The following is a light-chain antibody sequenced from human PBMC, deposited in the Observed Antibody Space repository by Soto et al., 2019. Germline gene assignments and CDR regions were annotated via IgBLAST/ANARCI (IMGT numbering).Light chain of an antibody. CDR1: QSISNY. Sequence: DIQMTQSPSSLSASVGDRVTITCRASQSISNYLNWYQQKPGKAPKLLIFAASSLQSGVPSRFSSSGSGTDFTLTISSLQPEDFATYYCQQSYSSPFTFGPPAKVHI. J-gene: IGKJ3*01. CDR3: QQSYSSPFT. V-gene: IGKV1-39*01. CDR2: AAS.